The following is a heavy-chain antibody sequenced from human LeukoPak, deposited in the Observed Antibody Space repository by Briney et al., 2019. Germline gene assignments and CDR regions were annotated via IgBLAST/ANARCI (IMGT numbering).Heavy chain of an antibody. CDR2: ISSSGSTI. CDR3: ATLVNYWSFDY. Sequence: SGGSLRLSCAASEFTFSSYEMNWVRQAPGKGLEWVSYISSSGSTIYYADSVKGRFTISRDNAKNSLYLQMNSLRAEDTAVYYCATLVNYWSFDYWGQGTLVTVSS. D-gene: IGHD1-1*01. V-gene: IGHV3-48*03. CDR1: EFTFSSYE. J-gene: IGHJ4*02.